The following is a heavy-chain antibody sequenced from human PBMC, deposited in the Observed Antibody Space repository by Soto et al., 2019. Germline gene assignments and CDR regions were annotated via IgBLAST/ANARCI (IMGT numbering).Heavy chain of an antibody. CDR1: GGSISSSY. CDR3: ARLGSIAADDFDY. J-gene: IGHJ4*02. CDR2: IYHSGST. D-gene: IGHD6-25*01. V-gene: IGHV4-59*08. Sequence: QVQLQESGPGLVKPSETLSLTCTVSGGSISSSYWSWIRQPPGKGLEWTGYIYHSGSTNYNPSLXXRXPISVDTSKNQFSLKLSSVTAADTAVYYCARLGSIAADDFDYWGQGTLVTVSS.